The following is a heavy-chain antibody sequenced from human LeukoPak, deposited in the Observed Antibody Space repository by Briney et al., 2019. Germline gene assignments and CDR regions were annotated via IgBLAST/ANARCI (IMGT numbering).Heavy chain of an antibody. CDR3: ARDRVIVGPSDGFDI. J-gene: IGHJ3*02. CDR1: GYTFTGYY. Sequence: GASVKVSCKASGYTFTGYYVNWVRQAPGQGLEWMRWISPNSGGTNYAQKFQGRVTMSRDTSISTAYMELSRLRSDDTALYYCARDRVIVGPSDGFDIWGQGTMVTVSS. CDR2: ISPNSGGT. V-gene: IGHV1-2*02. D-gene: IGHD3-22*01.